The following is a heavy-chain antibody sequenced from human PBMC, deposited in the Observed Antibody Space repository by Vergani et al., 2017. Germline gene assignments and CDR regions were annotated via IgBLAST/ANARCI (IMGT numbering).Heavy chain of an antibody. CDR1: GGSFSGYY. D-gene: IGHD6-13*01. J-gene: IGHJ4*02. V-gene: IGHV4-34*01. CDR2: INHSGST. Sequence: QVQLQQWGAGLLKPSETLSLTCAVYGGSFSGYYWSWIRQPPGKGLEWIGEINHSGSTNYNPSLKSRVTISVDTSKNQFSLKLSSVTAADTAVYYCARGYVSAAVTDYWGQVTLVTVSS. CDR3: ARGYVSAAVTDY.